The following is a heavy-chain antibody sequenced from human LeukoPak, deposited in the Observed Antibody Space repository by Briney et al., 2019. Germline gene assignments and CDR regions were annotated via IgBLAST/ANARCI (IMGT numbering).Heavy chain of an antibody. CDR3: ARDPLGVLSYFDY. V-gene: IGHV3-33*01. J-gene: IGHJ4*02. D-gene: IGHD3-16*01. CDR2: IWYDGSNR. CDR1: GFTFSYYG. Sequence: PGGFLRLSCAASGFTFSYYGMHWVRQAPGKGLEWVAVIWYDGSNRYYADSLKGRFTISRDNSKNTLYLQMNSLTADDTAVYYCARDPLGVLSYFDYWGQGTLVTVSS.